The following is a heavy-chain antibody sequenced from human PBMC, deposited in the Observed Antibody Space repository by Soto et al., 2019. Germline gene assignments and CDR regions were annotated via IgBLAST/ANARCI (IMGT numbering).Heavy chain of an antibody. Sequence: QVQLVQSGAEVKKPGSSVKVSCKASGGSFRREAINWVRQAPGQGPEWMGNILPFFGTSDYAQKFQGRVTXXADMSTTTVYMELSSLRVEDTAGYYCGRGHELGGNSAAFDVWGQGTMVIVSS. CDR2: ILPFFGTS. D-gene: IGHD2-15*01. CDR3: GRGHELGGNSAAFDV. CDR1: GGSFRREA. J-gene: IGHJ3*01. V-gene: IGHV1-69*14.